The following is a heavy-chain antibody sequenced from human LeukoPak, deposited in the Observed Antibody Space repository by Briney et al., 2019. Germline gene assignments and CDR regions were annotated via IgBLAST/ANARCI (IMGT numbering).Heavy chain of an antibody. Sequence: PGGSLRLSCAASGFTFSSYSMNWVRQAPGKGLEWVSYISSSSSTIYYADSVKGRFTISRDNSKNTLYLQMNSLRAEDTAVYYCAKRSGMDKWFGDLSVDYWGQGTLVTVSS. D-gene: IGHD3-10*01. CDR1: GFTFSSYS. CDR2: ISSSSSTI. CDR3: AKRSGMDKWFGDLSVDY. V-gene: IGHV3-48*01. J-gene: IGHJ4*02.